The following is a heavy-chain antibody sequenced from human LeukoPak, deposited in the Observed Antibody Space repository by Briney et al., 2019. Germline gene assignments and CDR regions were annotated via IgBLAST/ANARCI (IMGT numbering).Heavy chain of an antibody. CDR2: INHSGST. J-gene: IGHJ4*02. V-gene: IGHV4-34*01. Sequence: KPSETLSLTCGVYGGSFSNYYWSCIRQSPGKGLEWIGEINHSGSTNYNPSLKSRVTISVDTSKNQFSLKLSSVTAADTAVYYCASANYYGSGSYFYYWGQGTLVTVSS. CDR1: GGSFSNYY. CDR3: ASANYYGSGSYFYY. D-gene: IGHD3-10*01.